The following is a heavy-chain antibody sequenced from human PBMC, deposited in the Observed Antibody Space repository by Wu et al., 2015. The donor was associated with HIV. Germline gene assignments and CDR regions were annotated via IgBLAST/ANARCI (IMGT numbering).Heavy chain of an antibody. CDR1: GYTFTDYF. Sequence: QVQVVQSGAEVKKPGASVKVSCKASGYTFTDYFMQWVRQAPGQGPEWLGWINPKTGATDYSQSFQGRVTMTRDTSISTAYMELSSLRSDDTAVYYCATSVGPRLRLYYYMDVWGSGTTVTVSS. CDR3: ATSVGPRLRLYYYMDV. V-gene: IGHV1-2*02. CDR2: INPKTGAT. J-gene: IGHJ6*03. D-gene: IGHD6-6*01.